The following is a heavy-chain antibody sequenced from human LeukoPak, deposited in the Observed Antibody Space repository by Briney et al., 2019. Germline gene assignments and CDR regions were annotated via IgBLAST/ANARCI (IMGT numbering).Heavy chain of an antibody. V-gene: IGHV3-21*01. D-gene: IGHD3-22*01. CDR1: GFTFSSYS. J-gene: IGHJ4*02. CDR3: ARGPSITMTVVEYDY. CDR2: ISSSSSYI. Sequence: KPGGSLRLSCAASGFTFSSYSMNWVRQAPGKGLEWVSSISSSSSYIYYADSVKGRFTISRDNAKNSLYLQMNSLRAEDTAVYYCARGPSITMTVVEYDYWGQGTLVTVSS.